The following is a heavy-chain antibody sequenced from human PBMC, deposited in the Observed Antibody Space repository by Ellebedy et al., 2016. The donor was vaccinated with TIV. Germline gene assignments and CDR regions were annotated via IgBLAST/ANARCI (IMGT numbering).Heavy chain of an antibody. Sequence: GESLKISCAASGFTVSSNYMSWVRQAPGKGLEWVSVIYSGGSTYYADSVKGRFTISRDNSKNTLYLQMNSLRAEDTAVYYCARVWYDSSGYPFDYWGQGTLVTVSS. CDR1: GFTVSSNY. CDR3: ARVWYDSSGYPFDY. J-gene: IGHJ4*02. CDR2: IYSGGST. V-gene: IGHV3-66*01. D-gene: IGHD3-22*01.